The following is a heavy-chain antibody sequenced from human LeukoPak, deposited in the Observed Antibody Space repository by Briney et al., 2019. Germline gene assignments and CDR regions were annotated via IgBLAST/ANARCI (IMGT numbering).Heavy chain of an antibody. V-gene: IGHV1-69*04. J-gene: IGHJ4*02. D-gene: IGHD1-26*01. Sequence: ASVKVSCKASGGTFSSYAISWVRQAPGQGLEWMGRIIPTLGIANYAQKFQGRVTITADKSTSTAYMELSSLRSEDTAVYYCATLGGSYPGELDFDYWGQGTLVTVSS. CDR1: GGTFSSYA. CDR2: IIPTLGIA. CDR3: ATLGGSYPGELDFDY.